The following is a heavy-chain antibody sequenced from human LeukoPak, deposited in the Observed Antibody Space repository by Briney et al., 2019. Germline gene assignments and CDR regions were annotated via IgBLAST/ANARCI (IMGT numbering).Heavy chain of an antibody. J-gene: IGHJ4*02. D-gene: IGHD3-10*01. V-gene: IGHV3-23*01. CDR1: GFTFSSYA. CDR2: ISGSGGGT. Sequence: GGSLRLSCAASGFTFSSYAMSWVRQAPGKGLEWVSAISGSGGGTYYADSVKGRFTISRDNSKNTLYLQMNSLRAEDTAVYYCAKAHHVLLWFGELLLPFDYWGQGTLVTVSS. CDR3: AKAHHVLLWFGELLLPFDY.